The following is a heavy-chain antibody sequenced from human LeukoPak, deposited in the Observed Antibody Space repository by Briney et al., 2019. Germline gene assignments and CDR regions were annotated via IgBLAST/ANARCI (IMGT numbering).Heavy chain of an antibody. Sequence: PSETLSLTCTVSGGSISSSSYYWGWIRQPPGKGLEWIGSIYYSGSTYYNPSLKSRVTISVDTSKNQFSLKLSPVTAADTAVYYCARHPTGAYCSGGSCYVGFDYWGQGTLVTVSS. CDR2: IYYSGST. J-gene: IGHJ4*02. V-gene: IGHV4-39*01. D-gene: IGHD2-15*01. CDR3: ARHPTGAYCSGGSCYVGFDY. CDR1: GGSISSSSYY.